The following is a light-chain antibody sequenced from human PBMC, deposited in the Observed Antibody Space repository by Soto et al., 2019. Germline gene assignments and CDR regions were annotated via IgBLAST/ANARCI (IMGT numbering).Light chain of an antibody. J-gene: IGLJ2*01. CDR2: EDN. CDR3: ASCDHILNSGV. Sequence: QSVLTQPPSVSAAPGQKVTISCSGGSSNIGINIVSWYQQLPGTAPKLLIYEDNKRPSGIPDRFSGCKSGTSATLSITALQTGDEADYYCASCDHILNSGVFGGGTKVTV. CDR1: SSNIGINI. V-gene: IGLV1-51*02.